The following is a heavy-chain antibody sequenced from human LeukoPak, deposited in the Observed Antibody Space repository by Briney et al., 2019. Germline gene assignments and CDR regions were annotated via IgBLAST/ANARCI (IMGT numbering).Heavy chain of an antibody. V-gene: IGHV3-7*05. J-gene: IGHJ2*01. CDR3: ARDRYYGSGR. D-gene: IGHD3-10*01. CDR1: GFTFGSYW. Sequence: GGSLRLSCAASGFTFGSYWMSWVRQAPGKGLEWVANIKQDGSEKYYVDSVKGRFTISRDNAKNSLYLQMNSLRAEDTAVYYCARDRYYGSGRWGRGTLVTVSS. CDR2: IKQDGSEK.